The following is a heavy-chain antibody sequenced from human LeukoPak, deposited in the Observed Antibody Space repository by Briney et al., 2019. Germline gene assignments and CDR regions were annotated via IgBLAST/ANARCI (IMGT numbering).Heavy chain of an antibody. CDR2: ISVYNGNT. CDR1: GYTFTSYG. Sequence: ASVKVSCRASGYTFTSYGISWVRQAPGQGPEWMGWISVYNGNTKYVQKFQGRVTMTTDTSTRTAYMELRSLRSDDTAVYYCARHTGSLYDFWSGYIDYWGQGTLVTVSS. D-gene: IGHD3-3*01. CDR3: ARHTGSLYDFWSGYIDY. J-gene: IGHJ4*02. V-gene: IGHV1-18*01.